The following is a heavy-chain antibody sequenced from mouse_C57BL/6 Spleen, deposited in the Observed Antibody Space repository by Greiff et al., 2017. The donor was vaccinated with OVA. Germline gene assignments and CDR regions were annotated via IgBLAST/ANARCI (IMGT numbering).Heavy chain of an antibody. Sequence: QVQLQQPGAELVRPGSSVKLSCKASGYTFTSYWMHWVKQRPIQGLEWIGNIDPSDSETHYNQKFKDKATLTVDKSSSTAYMQLSSLTSEDSAVYDCAREYYYGSSYGFAYWGQGTLVTVSA. CDR2: IDPSDSET. V-gene: IGHV1-52*01. CDR3: AREYYYGSSYGFAY. J-gene: IGHJ3*01. CDR1: GYTFTSYW. D-gene: IGHD1-1*01.